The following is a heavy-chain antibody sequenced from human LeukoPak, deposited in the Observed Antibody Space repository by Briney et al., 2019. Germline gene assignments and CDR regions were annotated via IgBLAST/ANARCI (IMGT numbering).Heavy chain of an antibody. CDR3: ARGTYYDSSPYYFDY. J-gene: IGHJ4*02. CDR2: ISYDGSNK. V-gene: IGHV3-30-3*01. CDR1: GFTFSSYA. Sequence: GRSLRLSCAASGFTFSSYAMHWVRQAPGKGLEWVAVISYDGSNKYYADSVKGRFTISRDNSKNTLYLQMNSLRAEDTAVYYCARGTYYDSSPYYFDYWGQGTLVTVSS. D-gene: IGHD3-22*01.